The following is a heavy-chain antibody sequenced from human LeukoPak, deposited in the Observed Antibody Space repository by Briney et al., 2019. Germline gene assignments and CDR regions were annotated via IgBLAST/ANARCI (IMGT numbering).Heavy chain of an antibody. Sequence: GGSLRLSCAASGFTFSSYGMHWVRQAPGKGLEWVAVISYDGSNKYYADSVKGRFTISRDNSKNTLYLQMNSLRAEDTAVYYCAKDFWARLHQVYYFDYWGQGTLVTVSS. D-gene: IGHD3-16*01. CDR1: GFTFSSYG. J-gene: IGHJ4*02. CDR2: ISYDGSNK. V-gene: IGHV3-30*18. CDR3: AKDFWARLHQVYYFDY.